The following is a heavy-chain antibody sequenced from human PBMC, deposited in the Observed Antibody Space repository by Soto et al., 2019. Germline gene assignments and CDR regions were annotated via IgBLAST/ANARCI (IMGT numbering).Heavy chain of an antibody. D-gene: IGHD6-6*01. CDR2: ISSDATNK. CDR3: ARQGMAARKYYSTYLDV. J-gene: IGHJ6*02. Sequence: QVQLVESGGGVVQPGRTLRLSCTASGFTFRDYAMHWVRQAPGKGLEWVTLISSDATNKYLADSVKGRFTISRHNFMNTLYLQMNSLRVEDTGLYYCARQGMAARKYYSTYLDVLGPGTTVIV. V-gene: IGHV3-30-3*01. CDR1: GFTFRDYA.